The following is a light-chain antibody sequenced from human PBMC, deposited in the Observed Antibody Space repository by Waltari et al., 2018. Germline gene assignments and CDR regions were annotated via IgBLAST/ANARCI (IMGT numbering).Light chain of an antibody. Sequence: SYELTQVLSVSVALGQTARITCGGNNIGSKNVHWYQQKPGQAPVLVIYRDSNRPSGIPERFSGSNSGNTVTLTISRAQAGDEADYYCQVWDSSYVVFGGGTKLTVL. J-gene: IGLJ2*01. CDR3: QVWDSSYVV. CDR2: RDS. V-gene: IGLV3-9*01. CDR1: NIGSKN.